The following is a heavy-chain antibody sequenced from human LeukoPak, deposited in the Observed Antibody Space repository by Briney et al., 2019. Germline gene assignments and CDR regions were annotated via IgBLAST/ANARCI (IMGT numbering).Heavy chain of an antibody. V-gene: IGHV3-33*01. CDR3: ARDLDSSHIDY. CDR2: IWYDGSNK. CDR1: GFTFSSYG. Sequence: LGRSLRLSCAASGFTFSSYGMHWVRQAPGKGLEWVAVIWYDGSNKYYADSVKGRFTISRDNSKNTLYLQMNSLRAEDTAVYYCARDLDSSHIDYWGQGTLVTASS. D-gene: IGHD2-2*03. J-gene: IGHJ4*02.